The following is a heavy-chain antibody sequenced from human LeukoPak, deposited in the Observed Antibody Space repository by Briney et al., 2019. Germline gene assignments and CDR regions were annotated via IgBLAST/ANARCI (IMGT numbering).Heavy chain of an antibody. V-gene: IGHV4-59*01. CDR2: IYYSGST. D-gene: IGHD5-24*01. CDR1: GGSISSYY. CDR3: ARAAREMATTPDFDY. J-gene: IGHJ4*02. Sequence: KSSETLSLTCTVSGGSISSYYWSWIRKPPGKGLEWIGYIYYSGSTNYNPSLKSRVTISVDTSKNQFSLKLSSVTAADTAVYYCARAAREMATTPDFDYWGQGTLVTVSS.